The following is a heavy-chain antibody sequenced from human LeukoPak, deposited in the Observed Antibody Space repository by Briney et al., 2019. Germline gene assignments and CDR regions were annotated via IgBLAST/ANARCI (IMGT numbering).Heavy chain of an antibody. D-gene: IGHD3-10*01. CDR3: ARVAGSGSYPRPLDY. V-gene: IGHV3-30*02. CDR1: GFTFSSYG. Sequence: GGSLRLSCAASGFTFSSYGMHWVRQAPGKGLEWVAFIRYDGSNKYYADSVKGRFTISRDNSKNTLYLQMNSLRAEDTAVYYCARVAGSGSYPRPLDYWGQGTLVTVSS. J-gene: IGHJ4*02. CDR2: IRYDGSNK.